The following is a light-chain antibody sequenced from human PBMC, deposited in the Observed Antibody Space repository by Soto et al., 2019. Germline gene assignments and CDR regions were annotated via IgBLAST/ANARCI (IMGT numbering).Light chain of an antibody. CDR1: QSVSSN. CDR2: DTS. CDR3: QQYGTSEII. J-gene: IGKJ5*01. V-gene: IGKV3-20*01. Sequence: EIVLTQSPATLSLSPGERATLSFRASQSVSSNLACYQVKPGQAPRLLIDDTSSRATGIPDRFSGSGSRTDFTLTITRLEPEDFAVFYCQQYGTSEIIFGQGTRLEI.